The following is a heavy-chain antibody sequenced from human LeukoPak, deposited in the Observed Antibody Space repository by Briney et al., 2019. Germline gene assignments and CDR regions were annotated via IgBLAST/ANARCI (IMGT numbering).Heavy chain of an antibody. CDR3: TSRGDFWSGYWAMNV. J-gene: IGHJ6*02. CDR1: GFSFTTCS. CDR2: ICSTSSYI. V-gene: IGHV3-21*01. D-gene: IGHD3-3*01. Sequence: GGSLGLSCVASGFSFTTCSLNRVRQAPGKGLERVSSICSTSSYIYYADSVKGRFTLSRDNAKNSIYLQMDSLRAEDTAVYYCTSRGDFWSGYWAMNVWGQGTTVIVSS.